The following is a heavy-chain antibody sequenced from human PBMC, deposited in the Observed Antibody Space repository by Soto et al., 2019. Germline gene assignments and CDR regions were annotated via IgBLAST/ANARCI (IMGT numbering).Heavy chain of an antibody. CDR2: INHSGST. D-gene: IGHD3-3*01. J-gene: IGHJ4*02. V-gene: IGHV4-34*01. CDR1: GGSFSGYY. CDR3: ARVDSAFWSGYYTYFDY. Sequence: SETLSLTCAVYGGSFSGYYWSWIRQPPGKGLEWIGEINHSGSTNYNPSLKRRVTISVDASKNQFSLKLSSVTAAETAVYYCARVDSAFWSGYYTYFDYWGQGTLVTVSS.